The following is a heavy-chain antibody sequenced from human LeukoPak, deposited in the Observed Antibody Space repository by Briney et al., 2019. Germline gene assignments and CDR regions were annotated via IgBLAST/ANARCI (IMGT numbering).Heavy chain of an antibody. D-gene: IGHD1-26*01. CDR2: IYPGDSDT. Sequence: GESLKISCKGSGYSFTSYWIGWVRQMPGKGLEWMGIIYPGDSDTRYSPSFQGQVTISADKSISTAYLQWSSLKASDTAMYYCARLGASGSPMYNTLDYWGQGTLVTVSS. CDR1: GYSFTSYW. J-gene: IGHJ4*02. CDR3: ARLGASGSPMYNTLDY. V-gene: IGHV5-51*01.